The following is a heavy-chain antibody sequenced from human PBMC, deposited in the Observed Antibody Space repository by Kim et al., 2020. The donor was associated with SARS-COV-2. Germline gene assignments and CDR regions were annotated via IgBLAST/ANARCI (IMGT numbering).Heavy chain of an antibody. Sequence: SETLSLTCTVSGGSISSYYWSWIRQPPGKGLEWIGYIYYSGSTNYNPSLKSRVTISVDTSKNQFSLKLSSVTAADTAVYYCARLYSSSLYYYYYGMDVWGQGTTVTVSS. CDR1: GGSISSYY. V-gene: IGHV4-59*08. CDR3: ARLYSSSLYYYYYGMDV. D-gene: IGHD6-13*01. CDR2: IYYSGST. J-gene: IGHJ6*02.